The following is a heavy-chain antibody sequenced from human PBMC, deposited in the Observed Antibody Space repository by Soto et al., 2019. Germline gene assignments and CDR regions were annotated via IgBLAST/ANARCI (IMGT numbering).Heavy chain of an antibody. V-gene: IGHV3-23*01. J-gene: IGHJ6*02. CDR1: GFTFSSYA. CDR3: AKPAAGIFYYYYYGMDV. Sequence: GGSLRLSCAASGFTFSSYAMSWVRQAPGKGLEWVSAISGSGGSTYYADSVKGRFTIPRDNSKNTLYLQMNSLRAEDTAVYYCAKPAAGIFYYYYYGMDVWGQGATVTVSS. CDR2: ISGSGGST. D-gene: IGHD6-13*01.